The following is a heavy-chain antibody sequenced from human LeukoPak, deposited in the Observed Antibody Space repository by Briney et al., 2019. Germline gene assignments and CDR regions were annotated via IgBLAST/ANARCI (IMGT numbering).Heavy chain of an antibody. CDR3: ARMMVVPAAIRGGSPDAFDI. CDR1: GFTFSSYW. CDR2: INTDGSST. Sequence: GGSLRLSCAASGFTFSSYWMHWVRQAPGKGLVWVSRINTDGSSTSYADSVKGRFTISRDNAKNTLYLQMNSLRAEDTAVYYCARMMVVPAAIRGGSPDAFDIWGQGTMVTVSS. V-gene: IGHV3-74*01. J-gene: IGHJ3*02. D-gene: IGHD2-2*02.